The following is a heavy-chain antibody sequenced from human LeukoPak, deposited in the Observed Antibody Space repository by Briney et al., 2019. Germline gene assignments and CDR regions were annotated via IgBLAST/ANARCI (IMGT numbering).Heavy chain of an antibody. J-gene: IGHJ4*02. D-gene: IGHD3-22*01. CDR1: GFTVSSDY. V-gene: IGHV3-66*02. CDR3: ARDSHKLHSSAYFYFFDY. Sequence: PGGSLRLSCAASGFTVSSDYMGWVRQAPGKGLEYVSIIYSGGNTYYADSVKGRFTISRDNSKNTLYLQMNSLRAEDTAVYHCARDSHKLHSSAYFYFFDYWGQGTLVSVSS. CDR2: IYSGGNT.